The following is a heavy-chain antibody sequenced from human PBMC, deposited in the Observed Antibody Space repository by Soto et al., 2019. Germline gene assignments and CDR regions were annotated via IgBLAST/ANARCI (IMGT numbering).Heavy chain of an antibody. V-gene: IGHV4-31*03. CDR2: IYYSGST. Sequence: PSETLSLTCTVSGGSISSGGYYWSWIRQHPGKGLEWIGYIYYSGSTYYNPSLKSRVIISVDTSKNQFSLKLSSVTAADTAVYYCARDGSITMVRGVIPPTYYYGMDVWGQGTTVTVSS. CDR3: ARDGSITMVRGVIPPTYYYGMDV. J-gene: IGHJ6*02. CDR1: GGSISSGGYY. D-gene: IGHD3-10*01.